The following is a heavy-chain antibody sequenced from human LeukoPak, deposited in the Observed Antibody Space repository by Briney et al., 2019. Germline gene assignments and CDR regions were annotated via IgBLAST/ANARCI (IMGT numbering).Heavy chain of an antibody. CDR2: IKPSGGST. CDR3: ARVRDGYSHDAFDI. CDR1: GCTFTSYG. V-gene: IGHV1-46*01. D-gene: IGHD5-24*01. J-gene: IGHJ3*02. Sequence: ASVKVSCKASGCTFTSYGISWVRQAPGQGLEWMGIIKPSGGSTSYAQKFQGRVTMTRDMSTSTVYMELSSLRSEDTAVYYCARVRDGYSHDAFDIWGQGTLVTVSS.